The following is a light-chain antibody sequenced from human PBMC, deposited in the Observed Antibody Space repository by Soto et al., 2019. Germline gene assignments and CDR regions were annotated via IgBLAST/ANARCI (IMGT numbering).Light chain of an antibody. Sequence: DIVMTQSPLSLSVTPGEPASISCRSNQSLLHGNGYNYLDWYLQKPGQTPQLLIYLGSNRASGVPDRFSGSGSGTDFTLKISRVEAEDVGVYYCMQALQTPITFGQGTRLEIK. CDR2: LGS. CDR1: QSLLHGNGYNY. J-gene: IGKJ5*01. CDR3: MQALQTPIT. V-gene: IGKV2-28*01.